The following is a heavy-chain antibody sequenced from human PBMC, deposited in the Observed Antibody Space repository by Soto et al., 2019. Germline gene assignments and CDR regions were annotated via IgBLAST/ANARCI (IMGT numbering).Heavy chain of an antibody. CDR2: ISYDGRNK. D-gene: IGHD6-19*01. V-gene: IGHV3-30*03. J-gene: IGHJ3*02. CDR3: ARDHGRSGWYDACDI. CDR1: GFTFSSYG. Sequence: QVQLVESGGGVVQPGRSLRLSCAASGFTFSSYGMHWVRQAPGKGLEWVAVISYDGRNKYYADSVQGRITISIANPKNTLNLQMNSLRAEDTAVYYCARDHGRSGWYDACDIWGHGTMVIVSS.